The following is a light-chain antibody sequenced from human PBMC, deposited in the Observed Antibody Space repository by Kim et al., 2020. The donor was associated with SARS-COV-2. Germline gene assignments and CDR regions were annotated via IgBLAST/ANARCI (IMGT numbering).Light chain of an antibody. Sequence: QSVLTQPPSASGTPGQRVTISCSGSSPNIGSNRVNWYQQFPGTAPKLLIYNNYQRSSGVPDRFSGSKSGTSASLAISGLQSEDEADYYCAAWDDTLTSGLFGGGTQLTVL. J-gene: IGLJ3*02. V-gene: IGLV1-44*01. CDR1: SPNIGSNR. CDR3: AAWDDTLTSGL. CDR2: NNY.